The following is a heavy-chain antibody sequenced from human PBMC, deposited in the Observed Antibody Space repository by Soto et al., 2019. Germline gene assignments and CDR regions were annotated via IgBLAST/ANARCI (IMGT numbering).Heavy chain of an antibody. J-gene: IGHJ3*02. D-gene: IGHD1-1*01. CDR2: IYWDDDK. V-gene: IGHV2-5*02. CDR3: ARRLRQSGNSWDSDAFEI. CDR1: GFSLSTSGVG. Sequence: QITLQESAPVLVRPTETLTLTCTYSGFSLSTSGVGVGWVRQSPGKALEWLAVIYWDDDKRYMPSPQNPLTISKETTRSQVVLAMAHTLPMATSTYYCARRLRQSGNSWDSDAFEIWGHGTVVAAS.